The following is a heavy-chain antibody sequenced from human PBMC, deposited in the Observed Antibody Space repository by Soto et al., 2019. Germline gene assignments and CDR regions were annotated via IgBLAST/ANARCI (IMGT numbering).Heavy chain of an antibody. D-gene: IGHD6-19*01. CDR3: ARDLSRPSIAVAGTDAFDI. Sequence: ASVKVSCKASGYTFTGYYMHWVRQAPGQGLEWMGWINPNSGGTNYAQKFQGWVTVTRDTSISTAYMELSRLRSDDTAVYYCARDLSRPSIAVAGTDAFDIWGQGTMVTVSS. CDR2: INPNSGGT. J-gene: IGHJ3*02. CDR1: GYTFTGYY. V-gene: IGHV1-2*04.